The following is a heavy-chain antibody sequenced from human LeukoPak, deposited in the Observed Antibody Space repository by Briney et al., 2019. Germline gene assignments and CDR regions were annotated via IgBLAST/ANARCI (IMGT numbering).Heavy chain of an antibody. Sequence: ASVKVSCKASGYTFTSYGISWVRQASGQGLEWMGWISAYNGNTNYAQKLQGRVTMTTDTSTSTAYMELRSLRSDDTAVYYCARLGPRAYSSSAGLNYYYYMDVWGKGTTVTVSS. J-gene: IGHJ6*03. CDR2: ISAYNGNT. CDR3: ARLGPRAYSSSAGLNYYYYMDV. V-gene: IGHV1-18*01. D-gene: IGHD6-6*01. CDR1: GYTFTSYG.